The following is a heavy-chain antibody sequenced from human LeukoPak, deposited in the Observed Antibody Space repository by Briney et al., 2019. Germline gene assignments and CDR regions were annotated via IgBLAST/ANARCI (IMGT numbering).Heavy chain of an antibody. CDR2: IYTSGST. CDR1: AGSISSGSYG. Sequence: PSQTLSLTCTVSAGSISSGSYGWSWIRQLAGKGLEWIGRIYTSGSTNYNPSLKSRVTISVDTSKNQFSLKLSSVTAADTAVYYCATRSPPRYWGQGTLVTVSS. D-gene: IGHD2-15*01. J-gene: IGHJ4*02. V-gene: IGHV4-61*02. CDR3: ATRSPPRY.